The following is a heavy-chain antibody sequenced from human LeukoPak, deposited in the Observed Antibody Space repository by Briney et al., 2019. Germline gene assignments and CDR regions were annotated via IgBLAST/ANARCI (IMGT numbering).Heavy chain of an antibody. D-gene: IGHD2-21*02. J-gene: IGHJ4*02. Sequence: PGGSLRLSCAASGFTFTSYWMSWVRQAPGKGLEWVANIKQDGSEKYYVDSVKGRFTISRDNAKNSLYLQMNSLRAEDTAVYYCARRPVVLTAAYFDYWGQGTLVTVSS. CDR1: GFTFTSYW. CDR2: IKQDGSEK. CDR3: ARRPVVLTAAYFDY. V-gene: IGHV3-7*02.